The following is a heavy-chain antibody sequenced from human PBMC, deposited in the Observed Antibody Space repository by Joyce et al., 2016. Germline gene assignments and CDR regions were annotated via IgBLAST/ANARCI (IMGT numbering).Heavy chain of an antibody. Sequence: EVQLVESGGGLVQPGGSLSLSCAASGFSFSGYWRHWVRQAPGKGLVWVSRINTDGSSTRFADSVKGRFTISRDNAKNTLYLQMNSLRAEDTAVYYGVRGISARPGGPNWFDPWGQGTLVTVSS. CDR3: VRGISARPGGPNWFDP. CDR2: INTDGSST. V-gene: IGHV3-74*01. D-gene: IGHD6-6*01. J-gene: IGHJ5*02. CDR1: GFSFSGYW.